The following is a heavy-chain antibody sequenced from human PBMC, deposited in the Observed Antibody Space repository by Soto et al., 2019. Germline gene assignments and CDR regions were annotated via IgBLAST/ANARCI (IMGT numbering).Heavy chain of an antibody. CDR2: IYHSGST. J-gene: IGHJ6*02. Sequence: TSETLSLTCAVSGGSISSGGYSWSWIRQPPGKGLEWIGYIYHSGSTYYNPSLKSRVTISVDRSKNQFSLKLSSVTAADTAVYYCARVITPGNYQNTVTTNYYYGMDVWGQGTTVTVSS. V-gene: IGHV4-30-2*01. D-gene: IGHD4-17*01. CDR1: GGSISSGGYS. CDR3: ARVITPGNYQNTVTTNYYYGMDV.